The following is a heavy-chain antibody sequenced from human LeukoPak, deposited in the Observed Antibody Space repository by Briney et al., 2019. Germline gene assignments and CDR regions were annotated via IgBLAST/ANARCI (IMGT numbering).Heavy chain of an antibody. CDR2: FDPEDGKT. CDR1: GHPLSETC. D-gene: IGHD2-15*01. CDR3: AGHQYSSGWLFSSSEENPTYFVVALLS. J-gene: IGHJ1*01. Sequence: ASVKVSCKVSGHPLSETCVHWVRQAPGKGLEWMGGFDPEDGKTKYAEKFQGRVTMTEDTSTDTAYMDLSSLRSGDTAMYYCAGHQYSSGWLFSSSEENPTYFVVALLSWGQGTLVTVSS. V-gene: IGHV1-24*01.